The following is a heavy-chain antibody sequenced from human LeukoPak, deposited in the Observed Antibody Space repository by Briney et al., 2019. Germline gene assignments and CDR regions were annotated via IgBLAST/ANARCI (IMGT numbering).Heavy chain of an antibody. V-gene: IGHV4-34*01. CDR2: INHSGST. CDR1: GGSFSGYY. D-gene: IGHD5-24*01. CDR3: ARLWRWLQQGDY. Sequence: PSETLSLTCAVYGGSFSGYYWSWICQPPGKGLEWIGEINHSGSTNYNPSLKSRVTISVDTSKNQFSLKLSSVTAADTAVYYCARLWRWLQQGDYWGQGTLVTVSS. J-gene: IGHJ4*02.